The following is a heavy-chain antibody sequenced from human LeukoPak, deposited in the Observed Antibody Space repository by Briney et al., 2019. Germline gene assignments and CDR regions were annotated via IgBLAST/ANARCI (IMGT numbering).Heavy chain of an antibody. D-gene: IGHD6-19*01. Sequence: PGGSLRLSCAASGFTFSSYAMSWVRQAPGKGLEWVSVIYSGGSTYYADSVKGRFTISRDNSKNTLYLQMNSLRAEDTAVYYCASGYSSGRNPFDYWGQGTLVTVSS. CDR1: GFTFSSYA. V-gene: IGHV3-23*03. CDR3: ASGYSSGRNPFDY. J-gene: IGHJ4*02. CDR2: IYSGGST.